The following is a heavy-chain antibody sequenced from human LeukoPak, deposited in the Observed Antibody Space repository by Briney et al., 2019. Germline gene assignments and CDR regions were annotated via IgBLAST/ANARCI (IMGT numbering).Heavy chain of an antibody. CDR2: MNPSSGNT. Sequence: ASVKVSCKASGYTFTNYEINWVRQGTGQGLEWLGWMNPSSGNTGYAQKFQGRVTMTRDTSISTAYMELSSLRSDDTAVYYCARDYSGSYYVVGMDVWGQGTTVTVSS. CDR3: ARDYSGSYYVVGMDV. CDR1: GYTFTNYE. V-gene: IGHV1-8*01. J-gene: IGHJ6*02. D-gene: IGHD1-26*01.